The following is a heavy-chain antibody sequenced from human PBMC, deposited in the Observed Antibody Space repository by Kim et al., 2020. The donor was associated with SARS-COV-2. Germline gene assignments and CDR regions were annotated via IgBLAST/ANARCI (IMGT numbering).Heavy chain of an antibody. CDR1: GFTFSNYW. CDR2: IKTDGSTT. D-gene: IGHD5-12*01. Sequence: ESLKISCAASGFTFSNYWMHWVRQAPGKGLVWVSRIKTDGSTTYADSVKGRFTISRDNAKNTMYLQMTSLRAEDTAVYYCARGATITNYFEYWGQGTLVTVSS. CDR3: ARGATITNYFEY. V-gene: IGHV3-74*01. J-gene: IGHJ4*02.